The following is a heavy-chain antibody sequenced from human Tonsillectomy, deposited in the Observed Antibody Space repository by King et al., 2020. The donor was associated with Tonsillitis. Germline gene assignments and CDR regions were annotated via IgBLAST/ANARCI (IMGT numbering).Heavy chain of an antibody. CDR1: EFTFSSHS. CDR2: ISSSGSPI. J-gene: IGHJ4*02. CDR3: VRDRYSSFSDY. D-gene: IGHD6-13*01. Sequence: VQLVESGGGLVKPGGSLRLSCAASEFTFSSHSMNWVRQAPGKGLEWVSSISSSGSPIYYADSVKGRFTISRDNSKNSLYLQMNSLRAEDTAVYYCVRDRYSSFSDYWGQGTLVTVSS. V-gene: IGHV3-21*01.